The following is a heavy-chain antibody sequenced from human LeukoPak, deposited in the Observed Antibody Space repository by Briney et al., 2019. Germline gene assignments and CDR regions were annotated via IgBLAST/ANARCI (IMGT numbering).Heavy chain of an antibody. CDR3: ARGKRGYNRGTYFDY. V-gene: IGHV4-34*01. J-gene: IGHJ4*02. CDR2: INHSGST. D-gene: IGHD5-18*01. CDR1: GGSFSGYY. Sequence: PSETLSLTCAVYGGSFSGYYWSWIRQPPGKGLEWIGEINHSGSTNYNPSLKSRVTISVDTSKNQFSLKLSSVTAADTAVYYCARGKRGYNRGTYFDYWGQGTLVTVSS.